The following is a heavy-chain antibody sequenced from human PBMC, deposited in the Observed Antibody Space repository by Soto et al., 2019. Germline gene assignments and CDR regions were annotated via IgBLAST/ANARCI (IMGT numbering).Heavy chain of an antibody. CDR3: ARVLSFWSGYYLHWFDP. CDR2: IYYSGST. Sequence: PSETLSLTCTVSGGSISSGDYYWSWIRQPPGKGLEWIGYIYYSGSTYYNPSLKSRVTISVDTSKNQFSLKLSSVTAADTAVYYCARVLSFWSGYYLHWFDPWGQGTLVTVSS. D-gene: IGHD3-3*01. V-gene: IGHV4-30-4*01. CDR1: GGSISSGDYY. J-gene: IGHJ5*02.